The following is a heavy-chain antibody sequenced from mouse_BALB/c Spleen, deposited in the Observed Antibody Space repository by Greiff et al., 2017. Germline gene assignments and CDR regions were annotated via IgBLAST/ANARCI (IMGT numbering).Heavy chain of an antibody. J-gene: IGHJ3*01. V-gene: IGHV1-54*01. Sequence: VQLQQSGAELVRPGTSVKVSCKASGYAFTNYLIEWVKQRPGQGLEWIGVINPGSGGTNYNEKFKGKATLTADKSSSTAYMQLSSLTSDDSAVYFCARSEIYYYGSSHPFAYWGQGTLVTVSA. CDR3: ARSEIYYYGSSHPFAY. CDR1: GYAFTNYL. CDR2: INPGSGGT. D-gene: IGHD1-1*01.